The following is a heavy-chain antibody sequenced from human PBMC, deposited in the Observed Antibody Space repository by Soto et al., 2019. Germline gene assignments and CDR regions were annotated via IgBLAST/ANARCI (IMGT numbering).Heavy chain of an antibody. Sequence: SETLSLTCAVYGGSFSGYYWSWIRQPPGKGLEWIGEINHSGSTNYNPSLKSRVTISVDTSKNQFSLKLSSVTAADTAVYYCARQNIYYYYYGMDVWGQGTTVTVSS. J-gene: IGHJ6*02. CDR3: ARQNIYYYYYGMDV. CDR2: INHSGST. V-gene: IGHV4-34*01. CDR1: GGSFSGYY.